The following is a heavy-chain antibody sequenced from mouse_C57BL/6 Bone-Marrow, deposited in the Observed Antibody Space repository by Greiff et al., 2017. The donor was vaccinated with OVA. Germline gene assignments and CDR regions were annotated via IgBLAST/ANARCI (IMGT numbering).Heavy chain of an antibody. CDR3: ARDGYYLPEIAY. J-gene: IGHJ3*01. V-gene: IGHV1-53*01. Sequence: QVQLQQPGTELVKPGASVKLSCKASGYTFTSYWMHWVKQRPGQGLEWIGNINPSNGGTNYNEKFKSKATLTVDKYSRTAYMQLRSLTSEDSAVYWCARDGYYLPEIAYWGQGTLVTVSA. CDR2: INPSNGGT. D-gene: IGHD2-3*01. CDR1: GYTFTSYW.